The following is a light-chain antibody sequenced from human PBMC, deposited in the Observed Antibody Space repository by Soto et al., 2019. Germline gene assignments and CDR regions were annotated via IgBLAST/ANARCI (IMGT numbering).Light chain of an antibody. J-gene: IGLJ3*02. CDR3: TSYVGNDIWV. V-gene: IGLV2-8*01. CDR1: SGDVGAYKY. CDR2: EVT. Sequence: QSALTQPPSASGSPGQSVTISWTGTSGDVGAYKYVSWYQQYPGKAPKLMIYEVTKRPSGVPDRFSGSKSGNTASLTVSGLQAEDEADYYCTSYVGNDIWVFGGGTKVTVL.